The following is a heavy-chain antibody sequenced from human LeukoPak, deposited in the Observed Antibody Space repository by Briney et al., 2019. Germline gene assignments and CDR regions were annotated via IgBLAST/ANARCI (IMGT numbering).Heavy chain of an antibody. V-gene: IGHV1-18*01. CDR3: ARDKDYSYGVFAS. J-gene: IGHJ4*02. Sequence: ASVKVSCKASGNTFRKSIINWVRQAPGQGLEWMGWISDYNGNTKYAEKFQGRVTMTTDAATSAAYMELKSLRSDDTAMYFCARDKDYSYGVFASWGQGTLVTVSS. D-gene: IGHD5-18*01. CDR2: ISDYNGNT. CDR1: GNTFRKSI.